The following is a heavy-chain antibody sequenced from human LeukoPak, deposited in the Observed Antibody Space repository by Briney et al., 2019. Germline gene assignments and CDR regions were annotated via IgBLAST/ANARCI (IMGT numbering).Heavy chain of an antibody. V-gene: IGHV1-69*13. CDR3: ARGWLAETTLVTPYNY. D-gene: IGHD4-23*01. J-gene: IGHJ4*02. CDR2: ITPIFGTA. CDR1: GGSFSSHD. Sequence: PGASVKVSCKASGGSFSSHDISWVRLAPGQGLEWMGGITPIFGTAVYAQKFQGRVTITAVESMSTAHMELTSLRSEDTATYYCARGWLAETTLVTPYNYWGQGTLVTVSS.